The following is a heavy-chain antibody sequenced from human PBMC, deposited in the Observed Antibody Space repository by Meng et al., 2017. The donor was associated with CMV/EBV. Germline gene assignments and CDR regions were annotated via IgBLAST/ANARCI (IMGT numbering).Heavy chain of an antibody. V-gene: IGHV1-69*02. CDR3: ANAVVRYNWFDP. CDR1: GGTFSSYT. Sequence: VKVSCKASGGTFSSYTISWVRQAPGQGLEWMGRIIPILGIANYAQKFQGRVTITADKSTSTVYMELSSLRSEDTAVYYCANAVVRYNWFDPWGQGTLVTVSS. CDR2: IIPILGIA. J-gene: IGHJ5*02. D-gene: IGHD4-23*01.